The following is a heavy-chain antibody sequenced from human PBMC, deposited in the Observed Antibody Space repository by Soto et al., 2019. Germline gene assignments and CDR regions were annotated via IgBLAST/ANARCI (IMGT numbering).Heavy chain of an antibody. V-gene: IGHV3-23*01. CDR2: ISGSGGST. CDR3: AKESSHSSSWSNFDY. J-gene: IGHJ4*02. Sequence: EVQLLESGGGLVQPGGSLRLSCAASGFTFSSYAMSWVRQAPGKGLEWVSAISGSGGSTYYADSVKGRFTISRDNSKNTQSLQMNSLRAEDTAVYYCAKESSHSSSWSNFDYWGQGTLVTVSS. CDR1: GFTFSSYA. D-gene: IGHD6-13*01.